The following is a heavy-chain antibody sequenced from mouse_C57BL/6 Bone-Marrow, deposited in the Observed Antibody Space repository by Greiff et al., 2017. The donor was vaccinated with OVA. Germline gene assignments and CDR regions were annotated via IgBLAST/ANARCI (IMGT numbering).Heavy chain of an antibody. CDR2: INPNNGGT. V-gene: IGHV1-26*01. CDR1: GSTFTDYY. CDR3: ARDYYGSSWWYFDV. Sequence: EVQLQQSGPELVKPGASVKISCKASGSTFTDYYMNWVKQSHGKSLEWIGDINPNNGGTSYNQKFKGKATLTVDKSSSTAYMELRSLTSEDSAVYYCARDYYGSSWWYFDVWGTGTTVTVSS. J-gene: IGHJ1*03. D-gene: IGHD1-1*01.